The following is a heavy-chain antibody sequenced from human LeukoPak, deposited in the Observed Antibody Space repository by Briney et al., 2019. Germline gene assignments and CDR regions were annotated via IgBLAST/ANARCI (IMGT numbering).Heavy chain of an antibody. Sequence: SETLSLTCTVSGYSISSGYYWSWIRQPPGKGLEWIGYIYYSGSTNYNPSLKSRVTISVDTSKNQFSLKLSSVTAADTAVYYCARETSQKGAHYMDVWGKGTTVTISS. CDR3: ARETSQKGAHYMDV. D-gene: IGHD3-16*01. J-gene: IGHJ6*03. CDR1: GYSISSGYY. V-gene: IGHV4-61*01. CDR2: IYYSGST.